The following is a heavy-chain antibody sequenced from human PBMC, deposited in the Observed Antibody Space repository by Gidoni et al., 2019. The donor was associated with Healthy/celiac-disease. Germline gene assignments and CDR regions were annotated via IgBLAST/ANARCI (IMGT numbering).Heavy chain of an antibody. J-gene: IGHJ6*02. CDR1: GGSISSGSYY. CDR2: IYTSGST. Sequence: QVQLQESGPGLVKPSQTLSLTCTVSGGSISSGSYYWSWIRQPAGKGLEWIGRIYTSGSTNYNPSLKSRVTISVDTAKNQFSLKLSSVTAADTAVYYCARGMVRGVNSMDVWGQGTTVTVSS. CDR3: ARGMVRGVNSMDV. D-gene: IGHD3-10*01. V-gene: IGHV4-61*02.